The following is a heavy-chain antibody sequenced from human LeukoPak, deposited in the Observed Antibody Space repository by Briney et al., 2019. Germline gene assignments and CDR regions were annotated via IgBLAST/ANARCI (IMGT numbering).Heavy chain of an antibody. CDR2: ISLAGQT. Sequence: PSETLSLTCGVSGGSISGTNWWSWVRQPPGQGLEWIGEISLAGQTNYNPPLNGRVTMSLDKSGHQLSLNLTSVTAADTATYCSRESGAFCPFGYWGQGTLVIVSS. D-gene: IGHD1-26*01. V-gene: IGHV4/OR15-8*02. CDR1: GGSISGTNW. J-gene: IGHJ4*02. CDR3: SRESGAFCPFGY.